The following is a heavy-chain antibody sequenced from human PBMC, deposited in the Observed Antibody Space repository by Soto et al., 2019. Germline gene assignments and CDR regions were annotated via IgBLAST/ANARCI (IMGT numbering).Heavy chain of an antibody. CDR1: GGSISSSSYY. CDR3: ARPYCTNGVCYPFAFDI. CDR2: IYYSGST. D-gene: IGHD2-8*01. V-gene: IGHV4-39*01. J-gene: IGHJ3*02. Sequence: QLQLQESGPGLVKPSETLSLTCTVSGGSISSSSYYWGWIRQPPGKGLEWIGSIYYSGSTYSNPSLKSRVTISVDTSKNQFSLKLSSVTAADTAVYYCARPYCTNGVCYPFAFDIWGQGTMVTVSS.